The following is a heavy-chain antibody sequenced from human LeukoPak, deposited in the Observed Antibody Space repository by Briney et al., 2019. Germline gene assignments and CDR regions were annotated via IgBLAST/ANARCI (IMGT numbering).Heavy chain of an antibody. CDR3: ARGEALRQNYGLDV. CDR2: IYYSGST. J-gene: IGHJ6*02. Sequence: SETLSLTCTVSGGSINGYYWTWIRQPPGSGLEWIGYIYYSGSTYYNPSLRSRVTISVDTSKNQFSLNLISVTAADTALYYCARGEALRQNYGLDVWGQGTTVTVSS. V-gene: IGHV4-59*01. CDR1: GGSINGYY.